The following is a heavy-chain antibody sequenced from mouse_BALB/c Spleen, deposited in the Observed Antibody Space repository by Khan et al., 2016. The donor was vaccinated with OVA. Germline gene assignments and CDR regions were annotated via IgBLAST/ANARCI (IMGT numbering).Heavy chain of an antibody. V-gene: IGHV3-2*02. CDR2: ISYSGVP. CDR1: GYSITSGYA. Sequence: EVQLQESGPGLVKPSQSLSLTCTVTGYSITSGYAWNWIRQFPGNKLEWMGYISYSGVPSYTPSLKSRISIPRDTSKNQFCLQLNSVTTEDTATYYCARGNYYGYYFDYWGQGTTRTVSS. CDR3: ARGNYYGYYFDY. J-gene: IGHJ2*01. D-gene: IGHD1-1*01.